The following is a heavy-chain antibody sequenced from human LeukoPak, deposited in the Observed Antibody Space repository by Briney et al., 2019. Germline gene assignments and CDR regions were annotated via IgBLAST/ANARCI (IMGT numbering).Heavy chain of an antibody. CDR3: VGYCTIGVCYYRSPFDY. CDR2: ISASGDNA. D-gene: IGHD2-8*01. CDR1: QLTFSSYA. Sequence: PGGSLRLSCAASQLTFSSYAMSWVRQAPGKGLEWVSGISASGDNAHYAASVQGRVIISRDNARNTLYLQMNSLRVEDTAIYYCVGYCTIGVCYYRSPFDYWGQGTLVTVSS. V-gene: IGHV3-23*01. J-gene: IGHJ4*02.